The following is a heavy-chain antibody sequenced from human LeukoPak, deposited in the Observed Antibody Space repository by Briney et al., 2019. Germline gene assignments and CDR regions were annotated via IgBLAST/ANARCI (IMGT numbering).Heavy chain of an antibody. J-gene: IGHJ2*01. D-gene: IGHD4-11*01. Sequence: ASVKVSCKASGYRLRNHGISWVRQAPGQGLEWMGWIGADSGDTHGDTHYAEKLQGRVTMTTDTSTDTAYMDLRSLTSDDTAVYSCARGSSPYNWYFDLWGRGTLVTVSS. CDR1: GYRLRNHG. CDR2: IGADSGDTHGDT. CDR3: ARGSSPYNWYFDL. V-gene: IGHV1-18*01.